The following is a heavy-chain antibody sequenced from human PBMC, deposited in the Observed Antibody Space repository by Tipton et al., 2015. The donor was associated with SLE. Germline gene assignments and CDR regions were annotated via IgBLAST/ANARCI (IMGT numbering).Heavy chain of an antibody. CDR1: GGSISSGSYY. D-gene: IGHD3-22*01. CDR3: ARPGYYDSSGYSFDY. J-gene: IGHJ4*02. CDR2: IYTSGST. V-gene: IGHV4-61*02. Sequence: TLSLTCTVSGGSISSGSYYWSWIRQPAGKGLEWIGRIYTSGSTNYNPSLKSRVTISVDTSKNQFSLKLSSVTAADTAVYYCARPGYYDSSGYSFDYWGQGTLVTVSS.